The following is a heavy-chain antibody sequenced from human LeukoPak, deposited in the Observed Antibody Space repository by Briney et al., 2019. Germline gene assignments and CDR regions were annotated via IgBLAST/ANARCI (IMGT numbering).Heavy chain of an antibody. V-gene: IGHV4-31*03. J-gene: IGHJ4*02. Sequence: MPSQTLSLTCSVSGGSISSRGNYWRWIRKHPGKGLEWIGYIYYSGSTYYHPSLKSRVTISVDTSKNQFSLKLSSVTAADTAVYYCASYCGGDCYLIEPTYYFDYWGQGTLSPSPQ. CDR2: IYYSGST. CDR1: GGSISSRGNY. CDR3: ASYCGGDCYLIEPTYYFDY. D-gene: IGHD2-21*02.